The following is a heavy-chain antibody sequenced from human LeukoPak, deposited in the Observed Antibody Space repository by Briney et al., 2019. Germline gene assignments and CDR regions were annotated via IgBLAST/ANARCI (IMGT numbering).Heavy chain of an antibody. CDR3: ARSGGLYTSTWYFHR. J-gene: IGHJ1*01. D-gene: IGHD6-13*01. V-gene: IGHV4-59*01. CDR2: IDYSGST. CDR1: GGSISSYY. Sequence: SETLSLTRTVSGGSISSYYWSWIRQPPGQGLEWIGYIDYSGSTIHNPSLKSRVTISVNTSKNQFSLQLTSVTAADTAVYYCARSGGLYTSTWYFHRWGQGTLVTVSS.